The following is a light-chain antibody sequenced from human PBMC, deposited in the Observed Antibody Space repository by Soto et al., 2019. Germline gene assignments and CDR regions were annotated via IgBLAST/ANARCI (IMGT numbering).Light chain of an antibody. J-gene: IGLJ1*01. V-gene: IGLV2-14*03. Sequence: QSVLTQPASVSVSPGQSITISCTGTSSYVGAYDFVSWYQQHPDKAPKLMIYEVSNRPSGVSNRFSGSKSVNTATLTISGLQAEDEADYYCSSYTSSSTRVFGTGTKATVL. CDR2: EVS. CDR3: SSYTSSSTRV. CDR1: SSYVGAYDF.